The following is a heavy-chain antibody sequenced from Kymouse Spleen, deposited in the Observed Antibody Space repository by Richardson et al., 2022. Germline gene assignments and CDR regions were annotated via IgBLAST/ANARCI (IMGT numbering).Heavy chain of an antibody. CDR3: ARVKSGSYAFDI. J-gene: IGHJ3*02. CDR2: INHSGST. CDR1: GGSFSGYY. D-gene: IGHD1-26*01. V-gene: IGHV4-34*01. Sequence: QVQLQQWGAGLLKPSETLSLTCAVYGGSFSGYYWSWIRQPPGKGLEWIGEINHSGSTNYNPSLKSRVTISVDTSKNQFSLKLSSVTAADTAVYYCARVKSGSYAFDIWGQGTMVTVSS.